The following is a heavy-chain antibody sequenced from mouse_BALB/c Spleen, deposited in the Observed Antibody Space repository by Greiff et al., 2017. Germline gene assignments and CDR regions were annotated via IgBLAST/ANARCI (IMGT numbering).Heavy chain of an antibody. D-gene: IGHD2-3*01. CDR3: ASYDGYYFDY. CDR2: IWSGGST. V-gene: IGHV2-2*02. J-gene: IGHJ2*01. Sequence: VKVVESGPGLVQPSQSLSITCTVSGFSLTSYGVHWVRQSPGKGLEWLGVIWSGGSTDYNAAFISRLSISKDNSKSQVFFKMNSLQANDTAIYYCASYDGYYFDYWGQGTTLTVSS. CDR1: GFSLTSYG.